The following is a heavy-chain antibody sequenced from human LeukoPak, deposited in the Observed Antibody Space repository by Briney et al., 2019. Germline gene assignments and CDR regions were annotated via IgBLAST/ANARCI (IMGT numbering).Heavy chain of an antibody. CDR1: GFTFSSYS. D-gene: IGHD2-15*01. Sequence: GGSLRLSCAASGFTFSSYSMNWVRQAPGKGLEWVSSISSSSSYIYYADSVKGRFTISRDNAKNSLYLQMNSLRAEDTAVYYCARDVWTGLIVVVVAATGDAFDIWGQGTMVTVSS. V-gene: IGHV3-21*01. CDR3: ARDVWTGLIVVVVAATGDAFDI. J-gene: IGHJ3*02. CDR2: ISSSSSYI.